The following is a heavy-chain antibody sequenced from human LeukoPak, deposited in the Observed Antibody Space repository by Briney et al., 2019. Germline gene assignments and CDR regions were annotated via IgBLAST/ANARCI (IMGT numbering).Heavy chain of an antibody. V-gene: IGHV4-59*12. D-gene: IGHD2-21*02. CDR2: IYYSGST. Sequence: PSETLSLTCTVSGGSISSYYWSWIRQPPGKGLEWIGYIYYSGSTNYNPSLKSRVTISVDTSKNQFSLKLSSVTAADTAVYYCARLAYCGGDCYSKYYFDYWGQGTLVTVSS. J-gene: IGHJ4*02. CDR1: GGSISSYY. CDR3: ARLAYCGGDCYSKYYFDY.